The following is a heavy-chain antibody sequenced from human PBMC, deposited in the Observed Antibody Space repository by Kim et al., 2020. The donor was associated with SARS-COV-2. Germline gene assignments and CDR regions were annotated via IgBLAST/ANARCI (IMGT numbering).Heavy chain of an antibody. V-gene: IGHV3-23*01. CDR2: ISASGDTT. CDR3: AKENRYNYGAFDI. CDR1: GFDLNNYA. D-gene: IGHD5-18*01. Sequence: GGSLRLSCAASGFDLNNYAMSWVRQAPGKGLEWVSGISASGDTTYYAASVKGRFTMSRDNSKNTLNLQTNSLRAEDTAVYYCAKENRYNYGAFDIWGQGTMVTVSS. J-gene: IGHJ3*02.